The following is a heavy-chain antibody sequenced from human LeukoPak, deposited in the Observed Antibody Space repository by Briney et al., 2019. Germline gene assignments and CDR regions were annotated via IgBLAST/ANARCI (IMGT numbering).Heavy chain of an antibody. V-gene: IGHV1-2*02. J-gene: IGHJ4*02. Sequence: ASVNVSCKASGYTFTGYYMHWVRQAPRQGLEWMGWINPYSGATNYAQKFQGRVTMTRDTSISTAYMDLSSLKSDDTAVYYCARAHIGNDLFIDYWGQGTLVTVSS. D-gene: IGHD2-21*01. CDR3: ARAHIGNDLFIDY. CDR1: GYTFTGYY. CDR2: INPYSGAT.